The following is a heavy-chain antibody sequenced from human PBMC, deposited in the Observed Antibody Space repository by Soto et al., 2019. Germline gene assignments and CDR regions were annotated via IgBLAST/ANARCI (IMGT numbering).Heavy chain of an antibody. D-gene: IGHD3-3*01. Sequence: QVQLVQSGAEVKKPGSSVKVSCKASGGTFSSYAISWVRQAPGQGLEWMGGIIPIFGTANYAQKFQGRVTITADESTSTAYMQLSSLRSEDTAAYYCARAPGVLIIPDPYYFDYWGQGTLVTVSS. CDR2: IIPIFGTA. CDR3: ARAPGVLIIPDPYYFDY. J-gene: IGHJ4*02. V-gene: IGHV1-69*01. CDR1: GGTFSSYA.